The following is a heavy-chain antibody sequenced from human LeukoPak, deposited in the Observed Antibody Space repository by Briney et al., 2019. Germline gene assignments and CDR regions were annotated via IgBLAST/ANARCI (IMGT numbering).Heavy chain of an antibody. Sequence: PGGSLRLSCAASGFTFDDYGMTWVRQAPGKGLEWVSGINWNGGSTGYADSVKGRFSILRDTAKNSLYLQMNSLRAEDTALYYCARGYCSGGSCFFFDYWGQGTLVTVSS. CDR1: GFTFDDYG. CDR3: ARGYCSGGSCFFFDY. CDR2: INWNGGST. J-gene: IGHJ4*02. V-gene: IGHV3-20*04. D-gene: IGHD2-15*01.